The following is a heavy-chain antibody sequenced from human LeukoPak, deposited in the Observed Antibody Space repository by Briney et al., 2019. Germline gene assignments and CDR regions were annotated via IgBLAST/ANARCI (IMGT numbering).Heavy chain of an antibody. CDR1: GFTFDDYA. V-gene: IGHV3-9*01. J-gene: IGHJ6*02. Sequence: PGRSLRLSCAASGFTFDDYAMHWVRQAPGKGLEWVSGISWNSGSIDYADSVKGRFTISRDNAKNSLYPQMNSLRAEDTALYYCAKFDSYYGMDVWGQGTTVTVSS. CDR3: AKFDSYYGMDV. CDR2: ISWNSGSI.